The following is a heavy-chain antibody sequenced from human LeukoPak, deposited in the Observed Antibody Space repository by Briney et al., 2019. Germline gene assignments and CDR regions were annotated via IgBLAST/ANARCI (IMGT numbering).Heavy chain of an antibody. Sequence: GASVKVSCKASGYTFTGYYMHWVRQAPGQGLEWMGWINPNSGGTNYAQKFQGRVTMTRDTSISTAYMELSRLRSDDTAVYYCARSAGTIFGVVTDAFDIWGQGTMVTVSS. V-gene: IGHV1-2*02. CDR1: GYTFTGYY. CDR3: ARSAGTIFGVVTDAFDI. D-gene: IGHD3-3*01. J-gene: IGHJ3*02. CDR2: INPNSGGT.